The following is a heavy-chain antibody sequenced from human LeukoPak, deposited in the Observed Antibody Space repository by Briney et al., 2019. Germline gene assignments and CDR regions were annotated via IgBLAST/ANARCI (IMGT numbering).Heavy chain of an antibody. CDR1: GGSISSSSYY. D-gene: IGHD2-2*01. Sequence: PSETLSLTCTVSGGSISSSSYYWGWIRQPPGKGLEWIGSIYYSGSTYYNPSLKSRVTISVDTSKNQFSLKLSSVTAADTAVYYCASLVVLITPGGFDPWGQGTLVTVSS. CDR3: ASLVVLITPGGFDP. J-gene: IGHJ5*02. CDR2: IYYSGST. V-gene: IGHV4-39*07.